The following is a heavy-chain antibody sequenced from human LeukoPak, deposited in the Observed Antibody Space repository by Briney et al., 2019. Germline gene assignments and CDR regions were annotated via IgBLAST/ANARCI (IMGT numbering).Heavy chain of an antibody. CDR1: GYTFTDYY. D-gene: IGHD3-10*01. J-gene: IGHJ4*02. V-gene: IGHV1-2*02. Sequence: ASVKVSCKASGYTFTDYYMHWVRQAPGQGLKWMGWINPKSGGTNYAQKFQGRVTMTRDTSISTAFMELSRLKSDDTAVYYCAKLEQTFDFHYWGQGTLVTVSS. CDR3: AKLEQTFDFHY. CDR2: INPKSGGT.